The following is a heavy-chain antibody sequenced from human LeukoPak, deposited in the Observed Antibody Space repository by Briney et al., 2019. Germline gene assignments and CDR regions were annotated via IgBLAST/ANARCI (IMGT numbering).Heavy chain of an antibody. J-gene: IGHJ4*02. D-gene: IGHD5-12*01. CDR2: FSGRTGST. Sequence: PGGSLRLSCAASGFTFSTNAMSWVRQAPGKGLEWVSAFSGRTGSTYYSDSVKGRFTISRDNSKSTLYLQMDSLRAEDTAVYYCAKCGNSGCHLIDYWGQGTLVTVSS. CDR1: GFTFSTNA. CDR3: AKCGNSGCHLIDY. V-gene: IGHV3-23*01.